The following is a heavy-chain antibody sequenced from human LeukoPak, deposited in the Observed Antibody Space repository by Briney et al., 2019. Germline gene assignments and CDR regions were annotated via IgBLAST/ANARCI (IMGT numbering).Heavy chain of an antibody. CDR3: TRDPAHYLRYGFYES. CDR2: IKQDGSEK. V-gene: IGHV3-7*01. CDR1: GFTFSSYW. Sequence: PGGSLRLSCAASGFTFSSYWMSWVRQAPGKGLEWVANIKQDGSEKYYVDSVKGRFTISRDNAKNSLYLQMNSLRAEDTAVYYCTRDPAHYLRYGFYESWGQGTLVTVSS. D-gene: IGHD5/OR15-5a*01. J-gene: IGHJ1*01.